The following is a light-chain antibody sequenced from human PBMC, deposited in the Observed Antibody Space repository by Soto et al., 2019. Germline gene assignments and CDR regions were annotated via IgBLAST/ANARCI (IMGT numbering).Light chain of an antibody. CDR1: QSIAEK. J-gene: IGKJ1*01. V-gene: IGKV3-15*01. CDR2: GAS. CDR3: QQYANWPKT. Sequence: ILMMQSPDTLSVSPGERSTLACMAIQSIAEKVVWYEQKAGKSPRLLIYGASTRAAGVPARFSGSGSGTEFTLTISSLQSADIEVYFCQQYANWPKTFGQGTKVDI.